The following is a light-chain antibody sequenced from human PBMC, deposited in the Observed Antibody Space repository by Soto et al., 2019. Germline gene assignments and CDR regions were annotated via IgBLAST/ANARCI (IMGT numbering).Light chain of an antibody. V-gene: IGKV3-11*01. CDR3: QQRTNWPSST. CDR2: DAS. CDR1: QSVRSY. J-gene: IGKJ5*01. Sequence: EIVLTQSPATLSLSPGERATLSCRASQSVRSYLAWYQQKPGQAPRLLIHDASSRASGIPARFSGSGSGTDFTLTTSSLEPEDFAVYYCQQRTNWPSSTFGQGKRLEIK.